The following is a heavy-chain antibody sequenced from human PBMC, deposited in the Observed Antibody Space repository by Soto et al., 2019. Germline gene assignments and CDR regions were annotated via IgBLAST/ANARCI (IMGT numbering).Heavy chain of an antibody. CDR2: IYDDETT. CDR1: GFAVSNKY. J-gene: IGHJ4*02. D-gene: IGHD3-10*01. V-gene: IGHV3-66*01. Sequence: GGSLRLSCAASGFAVSNKYMTWVRQAPGKGLEWVSFIYDDETTDYADSVKGRSSISRDNSKNTVYLQMNSLRAEDTAVYYCARGHYGSPPGYLDYWGQGTLVTVSS. CDR3: ARGHYGSPPGYLDY.